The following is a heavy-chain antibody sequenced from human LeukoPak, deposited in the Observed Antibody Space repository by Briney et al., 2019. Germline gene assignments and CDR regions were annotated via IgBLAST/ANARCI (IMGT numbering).Heavy chain of an antibody. J-gene: IGHJ4*02. D-gene: IGHD1-26*01. Sequence: GGSLRLSCAASGFTFSSYAMTWVRQAPGKGLEWVSSISSSGGSTYYADSVRGRFTISRDNSKNTLYLQMNSLRAEDTAVYYCAKDITGATTAYWGQGTLVTVSS. CDR3: AKDITGATTAY. CDR2: ISSSGGST. V-gene: IGHV3-23*01. CDR1: GFTFSSYA.